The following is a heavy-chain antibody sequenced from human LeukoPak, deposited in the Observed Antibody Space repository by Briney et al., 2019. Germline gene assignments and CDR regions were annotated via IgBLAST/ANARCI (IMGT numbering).Heavy chain of an antibody. CDR1: GGSISSYY. Sequence: PSETLSLTCTVSGGSISSYYWSWIRQPPGKGLEWIGYIYYSGSTNYNPSLKSRVTISVDTSKNQFSLKLSSVTAADTAVYYCARGRYGSGRIEYYFDYWGQGTLVTVSS. D-gene: IGHD3-10*01. CDR2: IYYSGST. J-gene: IGHJ4*02. V-gene: IGHV4-59*01. CDR3: ARGRYGSGRIEYYFDY.